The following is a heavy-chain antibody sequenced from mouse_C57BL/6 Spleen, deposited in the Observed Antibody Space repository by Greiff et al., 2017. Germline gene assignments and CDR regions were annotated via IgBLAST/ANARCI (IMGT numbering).Heavy chain of an antibody. CDR3: ARKGTAVDFDD. J-gene: IGHJ2*01. CDR2: IWSGGST. D-gene: IGHD1-1*01. CDR1: GFSLTSYG. Sequence: QVQLQQSGPGLVQPSQSLSITCTVSGFSLTSYGVHWVRQSPGKGLEWLGVIWSGGSTDYNAAFISRRSISKDNSKSQVFFKMNSLQADDTAIYYCARKGTAVDFDDWGQGTTLTVSS. V-gene: IGHV2-2*01.